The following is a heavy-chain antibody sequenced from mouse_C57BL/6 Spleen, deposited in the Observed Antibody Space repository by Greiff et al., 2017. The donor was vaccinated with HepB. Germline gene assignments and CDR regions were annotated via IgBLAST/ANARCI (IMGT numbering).Heavy chain of an antibody. V-gene: IGHV1-19*01. J-gene: IGHJ1*03. CDR2: INPYNGGT. D-gene: IGHD2-1*01. CDR3: ARAEIYYTSRYFDV. Sequence: EVQLQQSGPVLVKPGASVKMSCKASGYTFTDYYMNWVKQSHGKSLEWIGVINPYNGGTSYNQKFKGKATLTVDKSSSTAYMELNSLTSEDSAVYYCARAEIYYTSRYFDVWGTGTTVTVSS. CDR1: GYTFTDYY.